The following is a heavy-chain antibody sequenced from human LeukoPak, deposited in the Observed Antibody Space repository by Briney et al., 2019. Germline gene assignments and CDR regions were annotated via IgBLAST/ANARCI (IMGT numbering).Heavy chain of an antibody. V-gene: IGHV3-48*03. Sequence: GGSLRLSCAASGFTFSSYEMNWVRQAPGKGLEWVSYISSSGSTIYYADSVKGRFTISRDNAKNSLYLQMNSLRAEDTALYYCAKDGGSGSYHTYDWFDPWGQGTLVTVSS. CDR3: AKDGGSGSYHTYDWFDP. CDR1: GFTFSSYE. D-gene: IGHD3-10*01. J-gene: IGHJ5*02. CDR2: ISSSGSTI.